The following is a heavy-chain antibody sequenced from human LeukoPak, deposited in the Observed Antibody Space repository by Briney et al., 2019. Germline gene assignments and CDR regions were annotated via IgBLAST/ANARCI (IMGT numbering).Heavy chain of an antibody. CDR3: ARRNGVFGVVKNYCYYYGMDV. Sequence: ASVKVSCKASGGTFSSYAISWVRQAPGQGLEWMGGIIPIFGTANYAQKFQGRVTITADESTSTAYMELSSLRSEDTAVYYCARRNGVFGVVKNYCYYYGMDVWGQGTTVTVSS. D-gene: IGHD3-3*01. J-gene: IGHJ6*02. CDR1: GGTFSSYA. CDR2: IIPIFGTA. V-gene: IGHV1-69*13.